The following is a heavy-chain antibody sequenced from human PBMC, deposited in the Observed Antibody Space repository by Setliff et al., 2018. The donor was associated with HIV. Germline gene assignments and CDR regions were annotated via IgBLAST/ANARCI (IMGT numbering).Heavy chain of an antibody. CDR3: ARDYYDSSGYIFFPGLPDY. J-gene: IGHJ4*02. CDR1: GGSISSSTYY. V-gene: IGHV4-39*07. D-gene: IGHD3-22*01. CDR2: INHSGST. Sequence: SETLSLTCTVSGGSISSSTYYWGWIRQPPGKGLEWIGEINHSGSTNYNPSLKSRVTISVDTSKNQFSLKLSSVTAADTAVYYCARDYYDSSGYIFFPGLPDYWGQGTLVTVSS.